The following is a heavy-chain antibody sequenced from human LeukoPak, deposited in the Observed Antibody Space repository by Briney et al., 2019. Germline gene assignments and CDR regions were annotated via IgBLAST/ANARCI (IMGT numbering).Heavy chain of an antibody. Sequence: TGGSLRLSCAASGFTVSSNYMSWVRQAPGKGLEWVSVIYSGGSTFYADSVKGRFIISRDNSKNTLYLQMNSLRAEDTAVYYCARVVSYQDYWGQGTLVTVSS. V-gene: IGHV3-53*01. CDR1: GFTVSSNY. CDR3: ARVVSYQDY. CDR2: IYSGGST. D-gene: IGHD3-16*02. J-gene: IGHJ4*02.